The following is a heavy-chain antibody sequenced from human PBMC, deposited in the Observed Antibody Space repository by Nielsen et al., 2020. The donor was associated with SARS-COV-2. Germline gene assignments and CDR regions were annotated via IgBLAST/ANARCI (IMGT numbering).Heavy chain of an antibody. CDR2: IYPGDSDT. CDR3: ARSVGSARPYYYYGMDV. J-gene: IGHJ6*02. CDR1: GSSFTCYW. Sequence: GASLRLSCQGSGSSFTCYWIGWVRQMPGKGLEWMGIIYPGDSDTRYSPSFQGQVTISADKSISTAYLQWSSLKASDTAMYYCARSVGSARPYYYYGMDVWGQGTTVTVSS. V-gene: IGHV5-51*01. D-gene: IGHD1-26*01.